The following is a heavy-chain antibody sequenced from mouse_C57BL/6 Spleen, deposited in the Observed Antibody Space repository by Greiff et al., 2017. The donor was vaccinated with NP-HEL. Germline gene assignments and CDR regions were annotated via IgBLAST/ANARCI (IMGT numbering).Heavy chain of an antibody. CDR2: IYPRSGNT. V-gene: IGHV1-81*01. J-gene: IGHJ4*01. CDR1: GYTFTSYG. CDR3: ARRWDYYAMDY. D-gene: IGHD4-1*01. Sequence: VKLMESGAELARPGASVKLSCKASGYTFTSYGISWVKQRTGQGLEWIGEIYPRSGNTYYNEKFKGKATLTADKSSSTAYMELRSLTSEDSAVYFCARRWDYYAMDYWGQGTSVTVSS.